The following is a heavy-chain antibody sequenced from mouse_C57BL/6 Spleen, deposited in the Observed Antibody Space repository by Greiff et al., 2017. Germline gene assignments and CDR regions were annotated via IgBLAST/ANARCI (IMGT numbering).Heavy chain of an antibody. J-gene: IGHJ2*01. CDR3: ARDDYYGVFDD. D-gene: IGHD1-1*01. V-gene: IGHV1-42*01. CDR2: INPSTGGI. Sequence: VQLQQSGPELVKPGASVKISCKGSGYSFTGYYMSWVKQSPEKSLEWIGEINPSTGGITYTQTFKAKATLTVDKYTSTAYMQLSSLTSEDSAVYYCARDDYYGVFDDWGQGTTLTVSS. CDR1: GYSFTGYY.